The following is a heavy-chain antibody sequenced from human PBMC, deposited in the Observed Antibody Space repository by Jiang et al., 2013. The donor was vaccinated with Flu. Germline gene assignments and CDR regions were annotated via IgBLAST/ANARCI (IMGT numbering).Heavy chain of an antibody. CDR3: ASSAGDPYYYYGMDV. J-gene: IGHJ6*02. D-gene: IGHD7-27*01. CDR2: IRYDGSNK. V-gene: IGHV3-30*02. CDR1: TFSSYG. Sequence: TFSSYGMHWVRQAPGKGLEWVAFIRYDGSNKYYADSVKGRFTISRDNSKNTLYLQMNSLRAEDTAVYYCASSAGDPYYYYGMDVWGQGTTVTVSS.